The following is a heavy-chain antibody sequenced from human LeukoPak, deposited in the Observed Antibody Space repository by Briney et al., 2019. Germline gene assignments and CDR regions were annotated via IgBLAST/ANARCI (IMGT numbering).Heavy chain of an antibody. CDR1: AGSISSYY. D-gene: IGHD2-15*01. Sequence: SETLSLTCTVSAGSISSYYWSWIRQPPGKGLEWIGYIYYSGSTNYNPSLKSRVTISVDTSKNQFSLKLSSVTAADTAVYYCARVGSGGSFDAFDIWGQGTMVTVSS. J-gene: IGHJ3*02. V-gene: IGHV4-59*01. CDR3: ARVGSGGSFDAFDI. CDR2: IYYSGST.